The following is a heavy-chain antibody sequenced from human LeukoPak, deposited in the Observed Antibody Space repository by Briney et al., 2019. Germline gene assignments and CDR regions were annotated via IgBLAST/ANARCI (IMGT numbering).Heavy chain of an antibody. J-gene: IGHJ6*03. CDR3: ARGFPTYMDV. CDR2: INSDGSST. CDR1: GFTFSSYW. V-gene: IGHV3-74*01. Sequence: GGSLRPSCAASGFTFSSYWMHWVRQVPGKGLVWVSRINSDGSSTSYADSVKGRFTISKDNAKDTLYLQMNSLRADDTAVYYCARGFPTYMDVWGKGTTVTVSS.